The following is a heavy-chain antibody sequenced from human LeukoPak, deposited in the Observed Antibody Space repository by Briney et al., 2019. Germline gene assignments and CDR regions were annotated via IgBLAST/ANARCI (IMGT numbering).Heavy chain of an antibody. J-gene: IGHJ4*02. V-gene: IGHV1-8*01. D-gene: IGHD5-24*01. CDR3: AKSRGGYNSHR. CDR2: MNPNSGNT. CDR1: GYTFTSYD. Sequence: ASVKVSCSASGYTFTSYDINWVRQATGQGLEWMGWMNPNSGNTGYAQKFQGRVTMTRNTSIRTAYTELSSLRSEDTAVYCCAKSRGGYNSHRRGQGRLVSLSP.